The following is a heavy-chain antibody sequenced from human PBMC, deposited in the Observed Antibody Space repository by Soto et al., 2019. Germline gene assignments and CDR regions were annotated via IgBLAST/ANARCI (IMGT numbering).Heavy chain of an antibody. J-gene: IGHJ4*02. V-gene: IGHV3-15*01. CDR3: TTPNMRQAN. Sequence: GGSLRLSCVASGFTFISSLMGWVRQAPGEGLEWVGRIKIKTDGGTTDYAAPVKGRFTISRDDSKNTLYLQMNSLKTEDTAVYYCTTPNMRQANWGQGTLVTVSS. CDR1: GFTFISSL. CDR2: IKIKTDGGTT.